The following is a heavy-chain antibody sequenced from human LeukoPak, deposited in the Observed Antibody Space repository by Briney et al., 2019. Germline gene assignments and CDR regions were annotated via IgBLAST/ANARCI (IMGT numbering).Heavy chain of an antibody. D-gene: IGHD3-22*01. CDR1: GGTFSSYA. CDR2: IIPIFGTA. Sequence: SVKVSCKASGGTFSSYAISWVRQAPGQGLEWMGGIIPIFGTANYAQKFQGRVTITTDESTSTAYMELSSLRSEDTAVYNCARGRVPGTMIVVVRNYYMDVWGKGTTVTVSS. CDR3: ARGRVPGTMIVVVRNYYMDV. V-gene: IGHV1-69*05. J-gene: IGHJ6*03.